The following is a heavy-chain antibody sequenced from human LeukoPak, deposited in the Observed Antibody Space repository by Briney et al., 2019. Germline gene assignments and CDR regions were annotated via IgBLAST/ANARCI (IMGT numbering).Heavy chain of an antibody. CDR1: GYTFTSYG. D-gene: IGHD2-2*01. CDR3: ARRLGYCSSTSCPFDY. J-gene: IGHJ4*02. CDR2: IIPIFGTA. Sequence: ASVKVSCKASGYTFTSYGISWVRQAPGQGLEWMGGIIPIFGTANYAQKFQGRVTITTDESTSTAYMELSSLRSEDTAVYYCARRLGYCSSTSCPFDYWGQGTLVTVSS. V-gene: IGHV1-69*05.